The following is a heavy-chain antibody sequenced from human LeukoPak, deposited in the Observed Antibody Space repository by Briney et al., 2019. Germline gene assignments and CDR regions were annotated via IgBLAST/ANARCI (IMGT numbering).Heavy chain of an antibody. CDR3: AKSVVVVTATSDFFDY. CDR2: ISGSGGIT. J-gene: IGHJ4*02. CDR1: GFTLNNYA. Sequence: GGSLRLSCGASGFTLNNYAMNWVRQAPGKGLEWVSSISGSGGITYYADSVKGRFTISRDNSKNTLYLQMNSLRAEDTAIYYCAKSVVVVTATSDFFDYWGQGTLVTVSS. D-gene: IGHD2-21*02. V-gene: IGHV3-23*01.